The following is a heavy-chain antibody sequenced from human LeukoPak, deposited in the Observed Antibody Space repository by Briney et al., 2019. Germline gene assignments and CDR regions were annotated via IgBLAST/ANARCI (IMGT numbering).Heavy chain of an antibody. V-gene: IGHV4-61*01. Sequence: SETLSLTCTVSGGSVNSNTYYWTWIRQPPGKGLEWIGHMYYSGHVDYNPSLKSRLAMSLDTSKNQFSLKLDSVSAADTAVYYCARMVWFGEVTGYYYGMDVWGRGTTVIVSS. CDR3: ARMVWFGEVTGYYYGMDV. CDR2: MYYSGHV. D-gene: IGHD3-10*01. J-gene: IGHJ6*04. CDR1: GGSVNSNTYY.